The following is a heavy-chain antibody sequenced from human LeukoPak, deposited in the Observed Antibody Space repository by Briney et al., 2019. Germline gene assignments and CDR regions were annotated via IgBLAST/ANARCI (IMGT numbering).Heavy chain of an antibody. CDR3: VRHSGSAGGQ. Sequence: GGSLRLSCAASGFNFGVHYMSWVRQAPGKGPEWISYISGNGGDIAYADSVKGRFTISRDNVKNSLHLQMNSLRVEDTAVYHCVRHSGSAGGQWGRGILIAVSS. V-gene: IGHV3/OR16-9*01. D-gene: IGHD3-10*01. CDR1: GFNFGVHY. CDR2: ISGNGGDI. J-gene: IGHJ4*02.